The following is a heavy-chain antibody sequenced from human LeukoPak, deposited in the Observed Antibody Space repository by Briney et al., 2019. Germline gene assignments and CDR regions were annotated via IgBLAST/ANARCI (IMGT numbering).Heavy chain of an antibody. D-gene: IGHD5-18*01. Sequence: GGSLRLSCAASGFTFSCYWMSWVRQAPGKGLELVANIKPDGSDKYYVDSVKGRFTISRENAKNSLYLHMNSLRAEDTAVYYCARDRIQLWSHDYWGQGTLVTVSS. CDR1: GFTFSCYW. CDR2: IKPDGSDK. J-gene: IGHJ4*02. CDR3: ARDRIQLWSHDY. V-gene: IGHV3-7*04.